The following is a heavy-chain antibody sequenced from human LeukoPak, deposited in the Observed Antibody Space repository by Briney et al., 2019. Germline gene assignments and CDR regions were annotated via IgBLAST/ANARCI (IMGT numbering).Heavy chain of an antibody. J-gene: IGHJ4*02. CDR3: TSGFAPIDF. CDR2: IKSKTDGGTI. Sequence: GGSLRLSSTVSGLTFTNAWMSWGSQGPGKGLEWVGRIKSKTDGGTIDYAAPVKGRFSVSRDDSRNTLYLQMNSLKTADTAVYYCTSGFAPIDFWGQGTLVTVSS. V-gene: IGHV3-15*01. CDR1: GLTFTNAW.